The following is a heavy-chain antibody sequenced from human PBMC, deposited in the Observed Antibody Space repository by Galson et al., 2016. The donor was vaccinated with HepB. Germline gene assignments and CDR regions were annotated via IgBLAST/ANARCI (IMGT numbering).Heavy chain of an antibody. CDR3: AGQGGTFGDYGWFDP. V-gene: IGHV4-39*01. D-gene: IGHD4-17*01. CDR1: GGSISNPTYF. CDR2: IYHSGST. Sequence: ETLSLTCNVSGGSISNPTYFWGWIRQPPGKGLEWIGTIYHSGSTYYNPSLQSRVTMSVDMSKNQFSLSLDSVTAADTAVYFCAGQGGTFGDYGWFDPWGQGTLVTVSS. J-gene: IGHJ5*02.